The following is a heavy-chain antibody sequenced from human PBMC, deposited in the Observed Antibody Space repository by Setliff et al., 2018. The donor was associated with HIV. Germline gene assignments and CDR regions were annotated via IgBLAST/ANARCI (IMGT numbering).Heavy chain of an antibody. V-gene: IGHV3-11*04. CDR1: GFTFSDYY. Sequence: PGESLKISCAASGFTFSDYYMSWIRQAPGKGLEWISYISSSGGTIYYADSVKGRFTISRDNAKNSLYLQMNSRRAEDTAVYYCARTACSLAMGCYFDFWGRGTLVTVSS. CDR2: ISSSGGTI. J-gene: IGHJ4*02. D-gene: IGHD2-8*01. CDR3: ARTACSLAMGCYFDF.